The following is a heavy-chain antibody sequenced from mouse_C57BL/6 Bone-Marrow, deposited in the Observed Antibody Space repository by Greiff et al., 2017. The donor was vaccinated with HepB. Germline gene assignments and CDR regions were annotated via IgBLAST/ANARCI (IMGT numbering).Heavy chain of an antibody. J-gene: IGHJ1*03. Sequence: QVQLQQSGAELVKPGASVKLSCKASGYTFTEYTIHWVKQRSGQGLEWIGMIHPNSGSTNYNEKFKSKATLTVDKSSSTAYMQLSSLTSEDAAVYYCARPFITTVVVDWYFDVWGTGTTVTVSS. CDR1: GYTFTEYT. D-gene: IGHD1-1*01. CDR3: ARPFITTVVVDWYFDV. V-gene: IGHV1-64*01. CDR2: IHPNSGST.